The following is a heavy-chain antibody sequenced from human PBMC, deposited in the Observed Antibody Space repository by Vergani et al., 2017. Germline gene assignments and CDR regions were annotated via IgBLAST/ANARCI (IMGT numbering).Heavy chain of an antibody. CDR1: GFTFSSYA. D-gene: IGHD2-2*01. Sequence: EVQLLESGGGLVQPGGSLRHSCAASGFTFSSYALSWVPQVPGKGREWASGISGSGGNTYYANSVKGRFTISRDNSKNTLYLQMNSLKADDTAVYYCAKGVYCSSTSCYEGRGYYYGMGVWGQGTTVTFSS. CDR3: AKGVYCSSTSCYEGRGYYYGMGV. CDR2: ISGSGGNT. J-gene: IGHJ6*02. V-gene: IGHV3-23*01.